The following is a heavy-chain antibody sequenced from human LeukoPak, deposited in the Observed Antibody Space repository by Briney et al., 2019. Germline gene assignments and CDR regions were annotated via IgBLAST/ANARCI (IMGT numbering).Heavy chain of an antibody. CDR2: IIPIFGTA. Sequence: SVKVSCKASGGTFSSYAISWVRQAPGQGLECMGRIIPIFGTANYAQKFQGRVTITTAESTSTAYMELSSLRSEDTAVYYCARTPTYQLLSFHYMDVWGNGNTVTVSS. CDR3: ARTPTYQLLSFHYMDV. CDR1: GGTFSSYA. J-gene: IGHJ6*03. D-gene: IGHD2-2*01. V-gene: IGHV1-69*05.